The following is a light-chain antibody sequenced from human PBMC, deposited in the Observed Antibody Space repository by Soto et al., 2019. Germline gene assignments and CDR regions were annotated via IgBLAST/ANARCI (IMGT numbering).Light chain of an antibody. CDR3: AAWDDSLNGSVV. Sequence: QSVLTQPPSASGTPGQRVTISCSGSSSKIGSNTVNWYQQLPGTAPKLLIYSNNQRPSGVPDRFSGSKSGTSASLAISGLQSEDEADYCCAAWDDSLNGSVVFGGGTKVTV. J-gene: IGLJ2*01. CDR2: SNN. CDR1: SSKIGSNT. V-gene: IGLV1-44*01.